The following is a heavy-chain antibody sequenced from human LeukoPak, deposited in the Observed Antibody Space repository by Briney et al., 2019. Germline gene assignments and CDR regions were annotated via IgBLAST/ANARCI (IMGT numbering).Heavy chain of an antibody. CDR3: ARGRSNYYGMDV. Sequence: SETLSLSCSVSDVSINSYYWNWIRRPPGKGLEWIGYIYYNGNTNYSPSLKSRVTMSVDTSKNLFSLKVSSVTAADTAVYYCARGRSNYYGMDVWGQGTTVTVSS. J-gene: IGHJ6*02. D-gene: IGHD1-26*01. CDR1: DVSINSYY. V-gene: IGHV4-59*01. CDR2: IYYNGNT.